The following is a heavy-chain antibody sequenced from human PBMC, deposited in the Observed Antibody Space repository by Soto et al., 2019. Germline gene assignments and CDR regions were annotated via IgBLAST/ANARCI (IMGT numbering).Heavy chain of an antibody. V-gene: IGHV1-18*01. J-gene: IGHJ4*02. CDR1: GYTFTRNG. CDR2: ISTNSGNT. Sequence: QVQLGQSGAEVKEPGASVKVSCKPSGYTFTRNGISWVRQAPGQGLEWVGWISTNSGNTDYAQKLQGRVTLTTDTSTNTAYLELRSLRSDDTAVYYCARDKDYMLDYWGQGTLVTVSS. D-gene: IGHD4-4*01. CDR3: ARDKDYMLDY.